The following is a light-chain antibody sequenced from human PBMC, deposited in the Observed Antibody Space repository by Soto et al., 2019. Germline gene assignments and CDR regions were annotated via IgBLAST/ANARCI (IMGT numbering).Light chain of an antibody. CDR1: QSVSSNY. CDR2: GAS. CDR3: QQYGNSPYA. V-gene: IGKV3-20*01. J-gene: IGKJ2*01. Sequence: EIVLTQSPGTLSLSPGERATLSCRASQSVSSNYLAWYQQKSGQAPRLLIYGASSRATGIPDRFSGSGSGTDFTLTISKLEPEDLAVYYCQQYGNSPYAFGQGTELEI.